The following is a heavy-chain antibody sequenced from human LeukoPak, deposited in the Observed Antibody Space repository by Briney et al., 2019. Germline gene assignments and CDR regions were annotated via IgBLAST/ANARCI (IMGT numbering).Heavy chain of an antibody. CDR1: GGSFSGYY. V-gene: IGHV4-34*01. D-gene: IGHD5-24*01. Sequence: SETLSLTCAVYGGSFSGYYWTWIRQPPGKGLEWIGEIHYSGSATYNPSLKSRVTISVDTSKNQFSLKMNSVTAADTAVYYCARQADGSYDYWGQGTLVTVSS. J-gene: IGHJ4*02. CDR2: IHYSGSA. CDR3: ARQADGSYDY.